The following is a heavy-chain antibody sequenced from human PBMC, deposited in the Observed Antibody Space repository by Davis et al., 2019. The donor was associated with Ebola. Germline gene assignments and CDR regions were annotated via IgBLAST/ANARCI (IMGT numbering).Heavy chain of an antibody. CDR1: GFTFSSYG. CDR2: ISYDGSNK. V-gene: IGHV3-30*18. J-gene: IGHJ3*02. Sequence: GGSLRLSCAASGFTFSSYGMHRVRQVPGKGLDWVAVISYDGSNKYYADSVKGRFTISRDNSKNTLYLQMNSLRAEDTAVYYCAKDNLPDAFDIWGQGTMVTVSS. CDR3: AKDNLPDAFDI.